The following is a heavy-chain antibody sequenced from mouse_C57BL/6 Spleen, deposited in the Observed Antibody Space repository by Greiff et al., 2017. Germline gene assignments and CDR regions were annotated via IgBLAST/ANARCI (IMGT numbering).Heavy chain of an antibody. CDR1: GYTFTSYW. CDR2: INPSSGYT. J-gene: IGHJ2*01. Sequence: QVQLQQSGAELAKPGASVKLSCKASGYTFTSYWMHLVKQRPGQGLEWIGYINPSSGYTKYNQKFKDKATLTADKSSSTAYMQLSSLTYEDSAVYYCARGYYGSRYYFDYWGQGTTLTVSS. D-gene: IGHD1-1*01. V-gene: IGHV1-7*01. CDR3: ARGYYGSRYYFDY.